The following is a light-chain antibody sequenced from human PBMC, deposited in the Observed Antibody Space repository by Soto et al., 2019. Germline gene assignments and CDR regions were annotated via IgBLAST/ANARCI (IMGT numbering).Light chain of an antibody. CDR2: EVN. J-gene: IGLJ2*01. V-gene: IGLV2-8*01. CDR1: SSDVGGYNF. Sequence: QSVLTQPPSASGSPGQSVTISCTGTSSDVGGYNFVSWYQQHPGKAPKLMVYEVNERPSGVPDRFSGSKSGNTASLAVSGLQVEDEADYYCSSYAGSTVLFGGGTKLTVL. CDR3: SSYAGSTVL.